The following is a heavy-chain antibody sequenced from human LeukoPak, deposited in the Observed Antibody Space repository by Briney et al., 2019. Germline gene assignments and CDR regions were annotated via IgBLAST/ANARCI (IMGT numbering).Heavy chain of an antibody. D-gene: IGHD1-26*01. CDR2: IWYDGSIK. Sequence: GGSLRLSCAASGFTFNSYGMHWVRQAPGKGLEGVAVIWYDGSIKYYAPSVKRPFTISRDNSKTTLYLQMNTLRTEDTAVYYCATDPVKSPSIVGAVGYWGQGTLVTVSS. V-gene: IGHV3-33*01. J-gene: IGHJ4*02. CDR3: ATDPVKSPSIVGAVGY. CDR1: GFTFNSYG.